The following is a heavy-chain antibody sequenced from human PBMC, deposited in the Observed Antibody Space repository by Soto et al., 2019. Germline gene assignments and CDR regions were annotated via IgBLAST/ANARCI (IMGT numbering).Heavy chain of an antibody. J-gene: IGHJ4*02. D-gene: IGHD1-26*01. Sequence: SETLSLTCTVSGGSISSSSYYWGWIRQPPGEGLEWIGSIYYSGSTYYNPSLKSRVTISVDTSKNQFSLKLSSVTAADTAVYYCAGQWELPRNFFDSWGPGTQVTVSS. CDR1: GGSISSSSYY. CDR2: IYYSGST. CDR3: AGQWELPRNFFDS. V-gene: IGHV4-39*01.